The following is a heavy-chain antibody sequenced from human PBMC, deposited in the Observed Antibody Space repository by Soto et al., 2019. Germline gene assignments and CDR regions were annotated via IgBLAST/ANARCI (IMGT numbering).Heavy chain of an antibody. CDR2: IYYSGST. CDR3: ARAPESNRWFGESYYFDY. CDR1: GGSISSYY. V-gene: IGHV4-59*01. J-gene: IGHJ4*02. Sequence: PSETLSLTCTVSGGSISSYYWSWIRQPPGKGLEWIGYIYYSGSTNYNPSLKSRVTISVDTSKNQFSLKLSSVTAADTAVYYCARAPESNRWFGESYYFDYWGQGTLVTVSS. D-gene: IGHD3-10*01.